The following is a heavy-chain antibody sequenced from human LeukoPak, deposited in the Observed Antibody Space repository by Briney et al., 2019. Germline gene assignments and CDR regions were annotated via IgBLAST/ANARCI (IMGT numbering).Heavy chain of an antibody. Sequence: GGSLILSWAASGFTFSSYWMSWVRQAPGKVLGLVANIKQDGSEKYYVDSVKGRFTISRDNAKNSLYLQINSVRAEETPVYYCARAPPYCSGGSCPDYWGPGTLVTVSS. CDR3: ARAPPYCSGGSCPDY. V-gene: IGHV3-7*03. CDR1: GFTFSSYW. CDR2: IKQDGSEK. J-gene: IGHJ4*02. D-gene: IGHD2-15*01.